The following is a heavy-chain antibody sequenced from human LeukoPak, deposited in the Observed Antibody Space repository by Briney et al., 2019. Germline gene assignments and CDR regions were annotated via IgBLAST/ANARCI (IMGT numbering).Heavy chain of an antibody. CDR2: IYHSGST. CDR3: ARSPLLDFWSGYYNWYFDH. CDR1: GGSISSGGYS. V-gene: IGHV4-30-2*01. D-gene: IGHD3-3*01. Sequence: PSETLSLTCAVSGGSISSGGYSWSWIRQPPGKGLEWIGYIYHSGSTYYNPSLKSRVTISVDTSKNQFSLKLNSVTAADTATYYCARSPLLDFWSGYYNWYFDHWDRGTLVTVSS. J-gene: IGHJ2*01.